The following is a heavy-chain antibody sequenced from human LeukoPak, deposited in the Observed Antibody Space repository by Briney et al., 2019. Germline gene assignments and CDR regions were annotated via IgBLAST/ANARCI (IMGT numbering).Heavy chain of an antibody. CDR1: GFTFSSYE. D-gene: IGHD5-12*01. CDR3: AKDSRGSYRPHDN. CDR2: ISGSGGST. J-gene: IGHJ4*02. V-gene: IGHV3-23*01. Sequence: GGSLRLSCAASGFTFSSYEMNWVRQAPGKGLEWVSVISGSGGSTDYADSVKGRFTISRDNSENTLYLQMNSLRAEDTAVYYCAKDSRGSYRPHDNWGQGTLVTVSS.